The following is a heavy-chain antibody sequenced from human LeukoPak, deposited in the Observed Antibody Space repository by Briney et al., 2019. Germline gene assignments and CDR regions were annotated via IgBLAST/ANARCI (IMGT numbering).Heavy chain of an antibody. J-gene: IGHJ4*02. Sequence: SVKVSCKASGGTFSSYAISWVRQAPGQGLEWMGGIIPIFGTANYAQKFQGRVTITADESTSTVYMELSSLRSEDTAVYYCATQRYFDWLFSFDYWGQGTLVTVSS. D-gene: IGHD3-9*01. CDR2: IIPIFGTA. CDR3: ATQRYFDWLFSFDY. CDR1: GGTFSSYA. V-gene: IGHV1-69*13.